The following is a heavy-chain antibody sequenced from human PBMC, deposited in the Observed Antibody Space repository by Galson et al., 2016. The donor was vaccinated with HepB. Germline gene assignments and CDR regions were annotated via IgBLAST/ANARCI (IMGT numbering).Heavy chain of an antibody. D-gene: IGHD4-17*01. V-gene: IGHV3-33*01. Sequence: SLRLSCAASGFTFSDYGMHWVRQAPGKGLEWVAVIYYDGINKYYADSVKGRFTISRDNSENTLYVQMNSLRPEDTAVYYCARGPDYGDYGEYFQHWGQGTLVTVPS. J-gene: IGHJ1*01. CDR1: GFTFSDYG. CDR3: ARGPDYGDYGEYFQH. CDR2: IYYDGINK.